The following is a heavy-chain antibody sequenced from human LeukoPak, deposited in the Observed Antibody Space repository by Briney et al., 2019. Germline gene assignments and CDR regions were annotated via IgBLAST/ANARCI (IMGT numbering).Heavy chain of an antibody. J-gene: IGHJ4*02. Sequence: GGSLRLSCAASGFTFSGYWMSCVRQAPGTGLEWVANINQDASETYYVDSVKGRFTISRDNAKNSVYLQMNSLRADDTAVHYCARDHLGYSFDYWGQGTLVSVSS. CDR3: ARDHLGYSFDY. V-gene: IGHV3-7*04. CDR2: INQDASET. CDR1: GFTFSGYW.